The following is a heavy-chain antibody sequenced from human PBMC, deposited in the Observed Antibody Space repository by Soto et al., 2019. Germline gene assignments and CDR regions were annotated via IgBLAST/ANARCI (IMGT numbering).Heavy chain of an antibody. J-gene: IGHJ3*02. CDR3: ASHFLRGMGEYSGYVFAFDI. Sequence: GESLKISCKGSGYSFTSYWIGWVRQMPGKGLEWMGIIYPGDSDTRYSPSFQGQVTISADKSISTAYLQWSSLKASDTAMYYCASHFLRGMGEYSGYVFAFDIWGQGTMVTVSS. V-gene: IGHV5-51*01. CDR2: IYPGDSDT. CDR1: GYSFTSYW. D-gene: IGHD5-12*01.